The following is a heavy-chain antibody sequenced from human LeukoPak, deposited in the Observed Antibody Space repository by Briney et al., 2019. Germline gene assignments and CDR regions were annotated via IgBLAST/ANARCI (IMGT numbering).Heavy chain of an antibody. CDR1: GFTFSSYW. CDR3: LSKGIAAAGTLDY. J-gene: IGHJ4*02. Sequence: QPGGSLRLSCAASGFTFSSYWMSWVRQAPGKGLEWVANIKQDGSEKYYVDSVKGRFTISRDNAKNSLYLQMNSLRAEDTAVYYCLSKGIAAAGTLDYWGQGTLVTVSS. V-gene: IGHV3-7*01. CDR2: IKQDGSEK. D-gene: IGHD6-13*01.